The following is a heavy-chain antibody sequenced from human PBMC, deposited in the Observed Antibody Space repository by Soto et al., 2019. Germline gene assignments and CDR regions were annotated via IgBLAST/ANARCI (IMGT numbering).Heavy chain of an antibody. J-gene: IGHJ6*02. V-gene: IGHV3-30-3*01. CDR3: ARDLGYCSSTSCYTWVGYYYYGMDV. Sequence: LRLSCAASGFTFSSYAMHWVRQAPGKGLEWVAVISYDGSNKYYADSVKGRFTISRDNSKNTLYLQMNSLRAEDTAVYYCARDLGYCSSTSCYTWVGYYYYGMDVWGQGTTVTVSS. CDR1: GFTFSSYA. D-gene: IGHD2-2*02. CDR2: ISYDGSNK.